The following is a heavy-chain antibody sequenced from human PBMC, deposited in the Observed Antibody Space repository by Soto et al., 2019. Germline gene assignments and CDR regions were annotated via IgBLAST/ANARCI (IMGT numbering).Heavy chain of an antibody. CDR2: IYYYGNT. CDR3: ARDPRIYSDPYYFDY. Sequence: QVQLQESGPGLVKPSETLSLTCTVSGGSISSFYWSWIRQPPGKGLEWIGYIYYYGNTNYNPSLKRRVTISVDTSKNQFPLKLSSVTAADTAVYYCARDPRIYSDPYYFDYWGQGTLVTVSS. CDR1: GGSISSFY. D-gene: IGHD4-17*01. V-gene: IGHV4-59*01. J-gene: IGHJ4*02.